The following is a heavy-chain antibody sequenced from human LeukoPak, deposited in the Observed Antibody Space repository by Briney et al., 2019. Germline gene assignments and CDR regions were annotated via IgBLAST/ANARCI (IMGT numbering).Heavy chain of an antibody. J-gene: IGHJ4*02. Sequence: GGSLRLSCAASGFTFSSYSMNWVRQAPGKGLEWVSSISSSSSYIYYADSVKGRFTISRDNAKNSLYLQMNSLRAEDTAVYYCARGGYSSGWYDYWGQGTLVTVSS. V-gene: IGHV3-21*01. CDR3: ARGGYSSGWYDY. CDR1: GFTFSSYS. D-gene: IGHD6-19*01. CDR2: ISSSSSYI.